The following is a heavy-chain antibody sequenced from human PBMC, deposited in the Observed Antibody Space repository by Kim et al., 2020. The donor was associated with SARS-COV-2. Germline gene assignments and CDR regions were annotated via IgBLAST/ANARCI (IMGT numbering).Heavy chain of an antibody. J-gene: IGHJ4*02. V-gene: IGHV3-48*02. D-gene: IGHD4-17*01. Sequence: AGPLKGQFTIARDNAKNYLYLEMNSLRDEDTAVYYCARDDYGDYPWYFDYWGQGTLVTVSS. CDR3: ARDDYGDYPWYFDY.